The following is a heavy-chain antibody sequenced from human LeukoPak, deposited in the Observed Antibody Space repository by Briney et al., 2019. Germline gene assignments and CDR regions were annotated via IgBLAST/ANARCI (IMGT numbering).Heavy chain of an antibody. J-gene: IGHJ4*02. CDR3: ATLPYYYDSSGSDYFDY. V-gene: IGHV3-30*02. CDR1: GFTFTSYN. CDR2: IRYDGSNK. Sequence: GRSLRLSCAASGFTFTSYNMHWVRQAPGKWLEWVAFIRYDGSNKYYADSVKGRFTISRDNSKNTLYLQMNSLRVEDTAVYYCATLPYYYDSSGSDYFDYWGQGTLVTVSS. D-gene: IGHD3-22*01.